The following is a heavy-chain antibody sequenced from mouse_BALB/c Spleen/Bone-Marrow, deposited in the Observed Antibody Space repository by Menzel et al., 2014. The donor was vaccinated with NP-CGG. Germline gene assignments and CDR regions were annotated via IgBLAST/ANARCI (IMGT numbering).Heavy chain of an antibody. CDR3: ARLHYYGYEAY. J-gene: IGHJ3*01. V-gene: IGHV4-1*02. Sequence: DVKLVESGGGLVQPGGSLILSCAASGFDFCPSWLSWVRPAPGKGLEWIGAINPDSSTINYTPSLMDKFIISRDNAKNTLYQQMSKVRSEDTALYYGARLHYYGYEAYWGQGTLVTGSA. D-gene: IGHD1-2*01. CDR1: GFDFCPSW. CDR2: INPDSSTI.